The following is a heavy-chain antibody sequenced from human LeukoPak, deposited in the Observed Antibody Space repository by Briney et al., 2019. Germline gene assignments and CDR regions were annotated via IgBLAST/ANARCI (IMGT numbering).Heavy chain of an antibody. CDR3: ARDHRPEIQYYYMDV. J-gene: IGHJ6*03. Sequence: GGSPRLSCAASGFSLSNYGMHWVRQAPGKGLEWVAALLYDGNTKHYADSVRGRFTISKDISKNTFYVQMNSLTAEDTAVYYYARDHRPEIQYYYMDVWGKGTTVAVSS. CDR1: GFSLSNYG. CDR2: LLYDGNTK. V-gene: IGHV3-33*01. D-gene: IGHD1-14*01.